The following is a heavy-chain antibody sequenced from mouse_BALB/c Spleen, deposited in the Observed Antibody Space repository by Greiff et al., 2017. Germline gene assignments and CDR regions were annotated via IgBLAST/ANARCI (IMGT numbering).Heavy chain of an antibody. J-gene: IGHJ3*01. CDR3: VRGGYDYDWFAY. Sequence: DVKLVESGGGLVQPKGSLKLSCAASGFTFNTYAMNWVRQAPGKGLEWVARIRSKSNNYATYYADSVKDRFTISRDDSQSMLYLQMNNLKTEDTAMYYCVRGGYDYDWFAYWGQGTLVTVSA. CDR2: IRSKSNNYAT. V-gene: IGHV10-1*02. CDR1: GFTFNTYA. D-gene: IGHD2-4*01.